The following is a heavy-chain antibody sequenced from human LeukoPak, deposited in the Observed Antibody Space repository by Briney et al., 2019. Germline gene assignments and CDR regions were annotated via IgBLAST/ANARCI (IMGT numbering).Heavy chain of an antibody. V-gene: IGHV3-23*01. J-gene: IGHJ4*02. CDR2: ISGSGGST. Sequence: GGSLRLSCAASGFTFSSYAMSWVRQAPGKGLEWVSAISGSGGSTYYADSVEGRFTISRDNSKNTLYLQMNSLRAEDTAVYYCAKELRYYYDSSGYSPIFDYWGQGTLVTVSS. CDR3: AKELRYYYDSSGYSPIFDY. D-gene: IGHD3-22*01. CDR1: GFTFSSYA.